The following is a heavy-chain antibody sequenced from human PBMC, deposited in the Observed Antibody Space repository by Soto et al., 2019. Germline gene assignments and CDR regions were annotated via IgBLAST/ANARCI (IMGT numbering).Heavy chain of an antibody. J-gene: IGHJ4*02. Sequence: ASVKVSCKASGYTFTSYYMHWVRKAPGQGLEWMGIINPSGGSTSYAQKFQGRVTMTRDTSTSTVYMELSSLRSEDTAVYYCARQGPTYYYDSSGYYPPFIDYWGQGTRVTVSS. V-gene: IGHV1-46*01. CDR2: INPSGGST. CDR3: ARQGPTYYYDSSGYYPPFIDY. CDR1: GYTFTSYY. D-gene: IGHD3-22*01.